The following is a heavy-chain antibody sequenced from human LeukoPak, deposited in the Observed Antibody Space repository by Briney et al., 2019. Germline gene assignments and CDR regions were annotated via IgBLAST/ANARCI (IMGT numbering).Heavy chain of an antibody. J-gene: IGHJ5*02. CDR3: ARGLYDSSGYYYVSWFDP. CDR1: GGSFSGYY. CDR2: INHSGST. V-gene: IGHV4-34*01. Sequence: SETLSLTCAVYGGSFSGYYWSWIRQPPGKGLEWIGEINHSGSTNYNPSLKSRVTISVDTSKNQFSLKLSSVTAADTAVYYCARGLYDSSGYYYVSWFDPWGQGTLVTVSS. D-gene: IGHD3-22*01.